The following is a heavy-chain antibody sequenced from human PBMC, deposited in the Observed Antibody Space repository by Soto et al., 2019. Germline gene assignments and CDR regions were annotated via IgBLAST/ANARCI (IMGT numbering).Heavy chain of an antibody. CDR2: ISGSGGST. D-gene: IGHD2-21*02. Sequence: PRLSCPDSEITFSSYAMSWVRQAPGKGLEWVSAISGSGGSTYYADSVKGRFTISRDNSKNTLYLQMNSLRAEDTAVYYCAKDRMTDVWGQGTTVTVSS. J-gene: IGHJ6*01. CDR1: EITFSSYA. CDR3: AKDRMTDV. V-gene: IGHV3-23*01.